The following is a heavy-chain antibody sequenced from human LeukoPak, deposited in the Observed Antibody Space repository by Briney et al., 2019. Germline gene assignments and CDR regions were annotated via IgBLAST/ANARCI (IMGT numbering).Heavy chain of an antibody. D-gene: IGHD3-22*01. V-gene: IGHV4-61*08. CDR1: GFSLSTSGMC. J-gene: IGHJ4*02. CDR2: IYYSGST. Sequence: SGPTLVNPTQTLTLTCTFSGFSLSTSGMCVSWIRQPPGKGLEWIGYIYYSGSTNYNPSLKSRVTISVDTSKNQFSLKLSSVTAADTAVYYCARDSNYYDSSGPDFDYWGQGTLVTVSS. CDR3: ARDSNYYDSSGPDFDY.